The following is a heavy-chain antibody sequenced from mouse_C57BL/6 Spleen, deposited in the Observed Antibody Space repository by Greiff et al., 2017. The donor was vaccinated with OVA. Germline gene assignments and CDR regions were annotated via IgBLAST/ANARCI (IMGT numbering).Heavy chain of an antibody. V-gene: IGHV1-69*01. CDR1: GYTFTSYW. Sequence: QVQLKQPGAELVMPGASVKLSCKASGYTFTSYWMHWVKQRPGQGLEWIGEIDPSDSYTNYNQKFKGKSTLTVDKSSSTAYMQLSSLTSEDSAVYYCARWGMVTTRAMDYWGQGTSVTVSS. CDR3: ARWGMVTTRAMDY. J-gene: IGHJ4*01. CDR2: IDPSDSYT. D-gene: IGHD2-2*01.